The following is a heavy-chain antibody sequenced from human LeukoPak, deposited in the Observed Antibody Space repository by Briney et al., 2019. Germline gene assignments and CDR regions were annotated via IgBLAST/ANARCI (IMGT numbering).Heavy chain of an antibody. V-gene: IGHV4-39*01. CDR2: IYYTGST. CDR3: ARLLHDYDLWSSYEHYFDY. D-gene: IGHD3-3*01. J-gene: IGHJ4*02. Sequence: SETLSLTCTVSRGSISSSSYYWGWIRQPPGKGLEWIGSIYYTGSTYYNPSLKSRVTISVDTSKNQFSLKLSSVTAADTAVYYCARLLHDYDLWSSYEHYFDYWGQGTLVTVSS. CDR1: RGSISSSSYY.